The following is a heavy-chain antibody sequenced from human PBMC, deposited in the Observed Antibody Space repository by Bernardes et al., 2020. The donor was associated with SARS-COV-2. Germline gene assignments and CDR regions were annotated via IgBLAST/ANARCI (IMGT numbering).Heavy chain of an antibody. D-gene: IGHD2-15*01. CDR1: GFTFSSYG. Sequence: GGSLRLSCAASGFTFSSYGMTWVRQAPGKGLEWVSATTGSGGSTYYADSVKGRFTISRDNSKNTLYLQMNSLRAEDTAIYYCAKYRLLRPFDFWGQGTLVTVSS. V-gene: IGHV3-23*01. J-gene: IGHJ4*02. CDR2: TTGSGGST. CDR3: AKYRLLRPFDF.